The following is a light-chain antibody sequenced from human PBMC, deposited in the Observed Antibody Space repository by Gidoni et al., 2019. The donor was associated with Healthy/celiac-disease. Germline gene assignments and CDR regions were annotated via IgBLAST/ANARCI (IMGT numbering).Light chain of an antibody. CDR2: DVS. V-gene: IGLV2-14*03. CDR1: SSDVGGYNY. J-gene: IGLJ2*01. Sequence: QSALTQPASVSGSPGQSIALSCTGTSSDVGGYNYVCWYQQHSGKAPKLIIYDVSNPPSGVSNRFSGSKSGNTASLTISGLQAEDEADYYCSSYTISSTVVFGGGTKLTVL. CDR3: SSYTISSTVV.